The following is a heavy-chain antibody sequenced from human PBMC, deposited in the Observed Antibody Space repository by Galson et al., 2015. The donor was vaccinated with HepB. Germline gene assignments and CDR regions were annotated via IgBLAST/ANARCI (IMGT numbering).Heavy chain of an antibody. CDR2: ISWNSGSI. CDR3: AKDLLPLVPAAMSLSIDY. V-gene: IGHV3-9*01. Sequence: SLRLSCAASGFTFDDYAMHWVRQAPGKGLEWVSGISWNSGSIGYADSVKGRFTISRDNAKNSLYLQMNSLRAEDTALYYCAKDLLPLVPAAMSLSIDYWGQGTLVTVSS. CDR1: GFTFDDYA. D-gene: IGHD2-2*01. J-gene: IGHJ4*02.